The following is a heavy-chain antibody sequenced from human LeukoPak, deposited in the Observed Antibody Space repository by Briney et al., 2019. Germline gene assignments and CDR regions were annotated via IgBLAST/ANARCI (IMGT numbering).Heavy chain of an antibody. J-gene: IGHJ4*02. CDR1: GFTFGGYG. Sequence: GGSLRLSCAGSGFTFGGYGMHWFRQTPGKGLEWGAVISYDGSRAFYADSVKGRFTISRDNSKNTMSVQMDDLRAEDTAVFYCTRYNNDHFDYWGQGTLVTVSS. CDR3: TRYNNDHFDY. CDR2: ISYDGSRA. D-gene: IGHD1-14*01. V-gene: IGHV3-33*01.